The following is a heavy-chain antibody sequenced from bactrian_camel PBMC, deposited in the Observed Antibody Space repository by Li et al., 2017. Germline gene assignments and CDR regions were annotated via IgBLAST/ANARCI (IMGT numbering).Heavy chain of an antibody. CDR3: GAARASSSTCDIVVRDTATGERLYTY. CDR2: GWSGEE. J-gene: IGHJ4*01. CDR1: YSVGC. Sequence: HVQLVESGGGSVQAGGSLRLSCVASYSVGCMAWFRQAPGKEREGVATGWSGEETYAETVKGRFTIVRDYANSRIYLQMNNLKPEDTAMYYCGAARASSSTCDIVVRDTATGERLYTYWGKGTQVTVS. D-gene: IGHD7*01. V-gene: IGHV3S53*01.